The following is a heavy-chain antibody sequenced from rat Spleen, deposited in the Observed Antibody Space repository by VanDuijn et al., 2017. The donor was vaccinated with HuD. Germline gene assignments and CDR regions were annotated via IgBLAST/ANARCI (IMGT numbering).Heavy chain of an antibody. V-gene: IGHV5S23*01. Sequence: EVQLVESGGGLVQPGRALKLSCAASGFTFRNYYMAWVRQAPTKGLEWVASITNGGGTTYYRDSVKGRFTISRDNAKSTLYLQMDGLRSEDTATYYCARRDTSGYSNWFAYWGQGVVVTVSS. CDR3: ARRDTSGYSNWFAY. D-gene: IGHD4-3*01. CDR1: GFTFRNYY. CDR2: ITNGGGTT. J-gene: IGHJ2*01.